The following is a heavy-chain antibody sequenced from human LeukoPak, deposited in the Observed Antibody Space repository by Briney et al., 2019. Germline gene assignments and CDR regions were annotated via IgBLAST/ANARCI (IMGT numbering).Heavy chain of an antibody. V-gene: IGHV4-59*12. CDR2: IYYSGST. CDR1: GGSISSYY. CDR3: ARMVRAPYYFDS. J-gene: IGHJ4*02. D-gene: IGHD3-10*01. Sequence: SETLSLTCTVSGGSISSYYWSWIRQPPGKGLEWIGYIYYSGSTNYNPSLKSRVTISVDTSKNQFSLKLSSVTAADTAVYYCARMVRAPYYFDSWGQGTLVTISS.